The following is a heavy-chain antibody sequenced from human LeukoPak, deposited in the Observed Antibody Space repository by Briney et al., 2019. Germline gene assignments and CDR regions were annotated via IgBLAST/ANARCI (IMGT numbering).Heavy chain of an antibody. D-gene: IGHD3-22*01. Sequence: PSETLSLTCTVSGGSISSSSYYWGWIRQPPGKGLEWIGYIYYSGTTYYNPSLKSRVTMSIDTSKKQFSLKLTSVTAADTAVYYCARGVTMIGDFDYWGQGTLVTVSS. CDR1: GGSISSSSYY. J-gene: IGHJ4*02. CDR3: ARGVTMIGDFDY. CDR2: IYYSGTT. V-gene: IGHV4-30-4*08.